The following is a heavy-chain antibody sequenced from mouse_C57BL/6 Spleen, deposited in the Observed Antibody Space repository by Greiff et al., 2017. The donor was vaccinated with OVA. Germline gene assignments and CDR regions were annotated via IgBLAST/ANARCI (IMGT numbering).Heavy chain of an antibody. Sequence: VQLQQSGAELVRPGTSVKVSCKASGYAFTNYLIEWVKQRPGQGLEWIGVINPGSGGTNYNEQFKGKATLTADKASSTAYMQLSSLTSEVSAVYFCASRGAYYRFAYWGQGTLVTVSA. CDR2: INPGSGGT. CDR1: GYAFTNYL. D-gene: IGHD2-12*01. J-gene: IGHJ3*01. CDR3: ASRGAYYRFAY. V-gene: IGHV1-54*01.